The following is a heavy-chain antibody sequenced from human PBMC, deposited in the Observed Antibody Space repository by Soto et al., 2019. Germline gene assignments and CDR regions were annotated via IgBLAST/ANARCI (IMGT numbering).Heavy chain of an antibody. Sequence: QITLNESGPTQVKPRQTLTLTCTFPGFSLTTSGVGVSWIRQSPGKAPEWLALIYWDDDKRYSPSLKSRLTITKDTSKNQVVLTMADLDPADTATYYCAHRVLRTVFGLVTTTAIYFDFWGQGTPVAVSS. CDR2: IYWDDDK. CDR3: AHRVLRTVFGLVTTTAIYFDF. V-gene: IGHV2-5*02. J-gene: IGHJ4*02. CDR1: GFSLTTSGVG. D-gene: IGHD3-3*01.